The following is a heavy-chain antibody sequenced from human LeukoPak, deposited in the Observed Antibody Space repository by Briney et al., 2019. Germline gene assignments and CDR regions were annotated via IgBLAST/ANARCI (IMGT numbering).Heavy chain of an antibody. Sequence: PSGTLSLTCAVSGGSISSSNWWSWVRQPPGKGLEWIGEIYHSGSTNYNPSLKSRVTISVDKSKNQFSLKLSSVTAADTAVYYCARHLYSCDSSGYDYWGQGTLVTVSS. J-gene: IGHJ4*02. CDR2: IYHSGST. CDR3: ARHLYSCDSSGYDY. D-gene: IGHD3-22*01. CDR1: GGSISSSNW. V-gene: IGHV4-4*02.